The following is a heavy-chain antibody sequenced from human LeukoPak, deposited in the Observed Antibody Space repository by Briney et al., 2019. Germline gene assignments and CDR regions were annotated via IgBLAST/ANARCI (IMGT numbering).Heavy chain of an antibody. CDR2: IPSSGST. CDR1: GDSISSGDYY. CDR3: AAAFSAYDPFDS. Sequence: TLSLTCTVSGDSISSGDYYWSWIRQPAGKGLEWIGRIPSSGSTNYNPSLKSRVTISVDTSKNQFSLNLRSVTATDTAFYYCAAAFSAYDPFDSWGQGTLVTVSS. D-gene: IGHD5-12*01. V-gene: IGHV4-61*02. J-gene: IGHJ4*02.